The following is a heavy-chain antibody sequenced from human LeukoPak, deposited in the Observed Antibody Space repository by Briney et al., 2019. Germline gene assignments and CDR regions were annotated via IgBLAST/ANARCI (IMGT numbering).Heavy chain of an antibody. V-gene: IGHV1-46*01. J-gene: IGHJ6*02. D-gene: IGHD2-21*02. Sequence: ASVKVSCKASGYTFTSYYMHWVRQAPGQGLEWMGIINPSGGSASYAQKFQGRVTMTRDTSTSTVYMELSSLRSEDTAVYYCARGPVVVTNPGYYYGMDVWGQGTTVTDSS. CDR2: INPSGGSA. CDR3: ARGPVVVTNPGYYYGMDV. CDR1: GYTFTSYY.